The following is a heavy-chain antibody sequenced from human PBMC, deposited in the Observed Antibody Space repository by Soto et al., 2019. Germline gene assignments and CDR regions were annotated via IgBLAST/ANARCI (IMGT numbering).Heavy chain of an antibody. D-gene: IGHD6-6*01. CDR3: ASREEARPF. J-gene: IGHJ4*02. V-gene: IGHV4-4*02. CDR2: IHRSRGT. Sequence: QVQLQESGPGLVSPLGTLSLTCAVSGGSINTDSWWTWVRQPPGKGLEWIGEIHRSRGTNYNSSLKSRVTISIDRSTNHFSLRLYSVTAADTAVYYCASREEARPFWGQGILVTVSS. CDR1: GGSINTDSW.